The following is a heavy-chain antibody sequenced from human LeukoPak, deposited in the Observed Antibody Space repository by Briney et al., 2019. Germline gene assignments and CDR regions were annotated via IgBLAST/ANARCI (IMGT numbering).Heavy chain of an antibody. J-gene: IGHJ5*02. D-gene: IGHD3-22*01. V-gene: IGHV1-18*04. CDR2: ISAYNGNT. CDR3: ARGSSGYWVSWFDP. CDR1: GYTFTNYY. Sequence: ASVKVSCKASGYTFTNYYILWVRQAPGQGLEWMGWISAYNGNTNYAQKLQGRVTMTTDTSTSTAYMELRSLRSDDTAVYYCARGSSGYWVSWFDPWGQGTLVTVSS.